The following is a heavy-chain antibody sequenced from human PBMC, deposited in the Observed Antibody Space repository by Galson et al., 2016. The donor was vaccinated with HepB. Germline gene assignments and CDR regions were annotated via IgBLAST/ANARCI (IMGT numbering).Heavy chain of an antibody. D-gene: IGHD6-13*01. CDR2: IYYSGTT. CDR1: GGSISSFFYY. Sequence: LSLTCSVSGGSISSFFYYWGWIRQPPGKGLDWIGSIYYSGTTYYNPSLKRPVTMSVDTSKNQFSLKLNSVTASDPAVYYCATMGSSPGGFDSWGQGTPVTVSS. J-gene: IGHJ4*02. CDR3: ATMGSSPGGFDS. V-gene: IGHV4-39*01.